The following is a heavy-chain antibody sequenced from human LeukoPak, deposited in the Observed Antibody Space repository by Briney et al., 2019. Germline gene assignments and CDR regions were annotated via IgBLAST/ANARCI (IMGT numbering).Heavy chain of an antibody. CDR1: GFTFSSYE. CDR3: ARGYSVAGNVCDF. D-gene: IGHD6-19*01. Sequence: GGSLRLSCAASGFTFSSYEMNWVRQAPGKGLEWVSYISSSGSTIHYADSVKGRFTISRDNDKTSLYLQMNSLRVEDTAVYYCARGYSVAGNVCDFWGQGTLVTVSS. V-gene: IGHV3-48*03. J-gene: IGHJ4*02. CDR2: ISSSGSTI.